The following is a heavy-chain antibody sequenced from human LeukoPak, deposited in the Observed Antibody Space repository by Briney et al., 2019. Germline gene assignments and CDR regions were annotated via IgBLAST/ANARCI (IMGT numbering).Heavy chain of an antibody. J-gene: IGHJ5*02. D-gene: IGHD4-17*01. CDR2: IYYSGGT. CDR3: ARQTTVTTGWFDP. V-gene: IGHV4-59*08. CDR1: GGSISSYY. Sequence: SETLSLTCTVSGGSISSYYWSWIRQPPGKGLEWIGYIYYSGGTNYNPSLKSRVTISVDTSKNQFSLKLSSVTAADTAVYYCARQTTVTTGWFDPWGQGTLVTVSS.